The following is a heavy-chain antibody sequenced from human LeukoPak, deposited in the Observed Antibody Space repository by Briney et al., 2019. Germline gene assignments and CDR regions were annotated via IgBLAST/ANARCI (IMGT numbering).Heavy chain of an antibody. CDR1: GFAFSNFA. D-gene: IGHD3-10*01. Sequence: GGSLRLSCAASGFAFSNFAMHWVRQAPGKGLEWVTFIGYDGRNKYYADSVKGRFTISRDNSKNTLYLQMNSLRAEDTAVYYCAKDNAYYYADYWGQGTLVTVSS. CDR2: IGYDGRNK. J-gene: IGHJ4*02. V-gene: IGHV3-30*02. CDR3: AKDNAYYYADY.